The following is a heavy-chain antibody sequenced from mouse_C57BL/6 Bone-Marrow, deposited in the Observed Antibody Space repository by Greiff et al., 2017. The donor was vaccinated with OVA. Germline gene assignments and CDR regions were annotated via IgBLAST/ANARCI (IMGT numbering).Heavy chain of an antibody. CDR2: ISNGGGST. D-gene: IGHD2-3*01. V-gene: IGHV5-12*01. J-gene: IGHJ3*01. Sequence: DVKLVESGGGLVQPGGSLKLSCAASGFTFSDYYMYWVRQTPEKRLEWVAYISNGGGSTYYPDTVKGRFTISRDNAKNTLYLQMSRLKSEDTAMYYCARQGGLYDGYPAWFAYWGQGTLVTVSA. CDR1: GFTFSDYY. CDR3: ARQGGLYDGYPAWFAY.